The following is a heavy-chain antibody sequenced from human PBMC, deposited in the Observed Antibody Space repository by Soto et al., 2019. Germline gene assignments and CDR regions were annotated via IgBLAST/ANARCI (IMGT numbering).Heavy chain of an antibody. D-gene: IGHD2-15*01. CDR1: GYTFTGYY. CDR2: INPNSGAT. CDR3: ATGPTTHS. Sequence: GASVKVSCKNSGYTFTGYYIHWVRQAPGQGLEWMGCINPNSGATNYAQKFRGWVTMTRDTSISTAYMEVSRLTSDDTAVYYCATGPTTHSWGQGTLVTVSS. J-gene: IGHJ4*02. V-gene: IGHV1-2*04.